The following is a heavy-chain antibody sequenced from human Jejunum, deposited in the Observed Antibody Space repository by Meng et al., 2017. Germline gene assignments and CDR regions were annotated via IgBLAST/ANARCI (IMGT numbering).Heavy chain of an antibody. Sequence: LSCTVSGGSISSYYWSWIPQHPGKVLEWIGYVYYSGNTNYNPSLKSRVTISVDMSKNQLYLKLNSVTTADTAVYFCARSDPSISGCPLDPWGQGTLVTVSS. D-gene: IGHD6-6*01. CDR1: GGSISSYY. CDR3: ARSDPSISGCPLDP. CDR2: VYYSGNT. V-gene: IGHV4-59*01. J-gene: IGHJ5*02.